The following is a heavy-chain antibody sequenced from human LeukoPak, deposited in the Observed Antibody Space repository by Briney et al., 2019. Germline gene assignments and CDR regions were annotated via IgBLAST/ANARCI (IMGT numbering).Heavy chain of an antibody. CDR3: AKGSGSEPVAASDY. V-gene: IGHV3-9*01. D-gene: IGHD6-19*01. Sequence: GGSLRLSCAASGFSFDDYAMHWVRQAPGKGLEWVSGINWNSGNIDYADSVKGRFTISRDNAKNSLYLQMNSLRAEDTALYYCAKGSGSEPVAASDYWGQGTLVTVSS. CDR2: INWNSGNI. CDR1: GFSFDDYA. J-gene: IGHJ4*02.